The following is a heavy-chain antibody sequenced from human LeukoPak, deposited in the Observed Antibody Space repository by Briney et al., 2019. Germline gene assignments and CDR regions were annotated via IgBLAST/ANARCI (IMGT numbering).Heavy chain of an antibody. D-gene: IGHD6-13*01. Sequence: ASVKVSCKASGYTFTNYAINWVRQAPGQGLEWMGWIDTSTGNPTYAQGFTEQFVFSLDTSVSTAHLQISSLKTEDTAVYYCARDNYGAEEGIGSSLVWFDPWGQGTLVTVSS. CDR1: GYTFTNYA. CDR2: IDTSTGNP. J-gene: IGHJ5*02. CDR3: ARDNYGAEEGIGSSLVWFDP. V-gene: IGHV7-4-1*02.